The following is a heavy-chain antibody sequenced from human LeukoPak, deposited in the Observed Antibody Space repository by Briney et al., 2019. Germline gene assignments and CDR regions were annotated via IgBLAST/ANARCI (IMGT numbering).Heavy chain of an antibody. V-gene: IGHV4-39*07. CDR2: IYYSGST. D-gene: IGHD3-10*01. CDR1: GASISSGSYY. Sequence: SETLSLTCAVSGASISSGSYYWGWIRQPPGKGLEWIGTIYYSGSTYYNPSLKSRLTISVDTSRNQFSLRLSSVTAADTAVYYCIRENPQQGSEDYWGQGTLVTVSS. J-gene: IGHJ4*02. CDR3: IRENPQQGSEDY.